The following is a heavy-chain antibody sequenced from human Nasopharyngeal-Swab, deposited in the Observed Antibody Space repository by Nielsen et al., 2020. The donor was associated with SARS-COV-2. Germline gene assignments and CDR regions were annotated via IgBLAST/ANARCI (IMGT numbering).Heavy chain of an antibody. CDR2: IVVNSGNT. V-gene: IGHV1-58*02. J-gene: IGHJ1*01. CDR1: GFTFNNSA. D-gene: IGHD5-18*01. CDR3: AADDVQRCS. Sequence: SVKVSCKASGFTFNNSAIQWVRHARGRRLEWIGWIVVNSGNTNYAQKFQERVTITRDMSTSTAYMELSSLRSEDTAIYYCAADDVQRCSWGQGTLVTVSS.